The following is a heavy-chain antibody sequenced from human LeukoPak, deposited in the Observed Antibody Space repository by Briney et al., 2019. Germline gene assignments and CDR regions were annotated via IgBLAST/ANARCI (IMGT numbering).Heavy chain of an antibody. CDR3: AKTGYGDDYYYYYMDV. D-gene: IGHD4-17*01. V-gene: IGHV3-23*01. Sequence: GGSLRLSCAASGFTFSSYGMSWVRQAPGKGLEWVSSISNSGGSTYHADSVKGRFTISRDNSKNTLYLQMNSLRAEDTAVYYCAKTGYGDDYYYYYMDVWGKGTTVTVSS. CDR2: ISNSGGST. J-gene: IGHJ6*03. CDR1: GFTFSSYG.